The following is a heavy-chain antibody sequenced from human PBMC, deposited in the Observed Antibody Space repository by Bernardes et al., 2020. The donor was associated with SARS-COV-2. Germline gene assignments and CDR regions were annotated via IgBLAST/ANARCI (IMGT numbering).Heavy chain of an antibody. D-gene: IGHD3-10*01. J-gene: IGHJ5*02. CDR2: INHGGST. CDR1: GGSFSGYF. Sequence: SETLSLTCAVYGGSFSGYFWSWIRQPPGKGLEWIGEINHGGSTNYNPSLKSRVTISVDTSKNQFSLKLSSVTAADTAVYYCARGRSTRPYYYGPQFDPWGQGTLVTVSS. CDR3: ARGRSTRPYYYGPQFDP. V-gene: IGHV4-34*01.